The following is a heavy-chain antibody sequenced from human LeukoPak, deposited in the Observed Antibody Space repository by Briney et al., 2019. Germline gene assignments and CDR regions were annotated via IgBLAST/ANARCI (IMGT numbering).Heavy chain of an antibody. CDR1: GGSISSSYYY. D-gene: IGHD3-3*01. CDR2: IYYNGST. J-gene: IGHJ4*02. Sequence: SETLSLTCTVSGGSISSSYYYWGWLRQPPGKGLEWIGIIYYNGSTYYNPSLKSRVTISVDTSKNQFSLKLHSLTAADTAVYYCASLGRYDFWSGLTVDYWGQGTLVTVSS. V-gene: IGHV4-39*01. CDR3: ASLGRYDFWSGLTVDY.